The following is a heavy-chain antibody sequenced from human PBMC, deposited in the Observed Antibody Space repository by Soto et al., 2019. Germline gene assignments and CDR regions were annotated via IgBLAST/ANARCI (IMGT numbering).Heavy chain of an antibody. J-gene: IGHJ4*02. CDR2: IYYSGST. CDR3: ARSPDPANYDFWSGYPYFDY. V-gene: IGHV4-39*01. D-gene: IGHD3-3*01. CDR1: GFSISSNSYY. Sequence: SETLSLTCTFSGFSISSNSYYLGWIRQPPGKGLEWIGSIYYSGSTYYNPSLKSRVTISVDTSKNQFSLKLSSVTAADTAVYYCARSPDPANYDFWSGYPYFDYWGQGTLVTVSS.